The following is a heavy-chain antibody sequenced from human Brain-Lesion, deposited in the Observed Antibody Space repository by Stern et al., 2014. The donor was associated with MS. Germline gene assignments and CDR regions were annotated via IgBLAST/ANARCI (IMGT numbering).Heavy chain of an antibody. D-gene: IGHD3-3*01. V-gene: IGHV1-2*02. Sequence: VQLVESGAEVKKPGASVKVSCKTSGYIFTGYYIHWVRQAPGQGLEWMAWINPNTGGPKYAQTFKGRVTMSRDTSISTAYVELSSLTSDDTAVYYCARDQRGITIFGVVTDYYYLGMDVWGQGTTVTVSS. CDR1: GYIFTGYY. CDR2: INPNTGGP. J-gene: IGHJ6*02. CDR3: ARDQRGITIFGVVTDYYYLGMDV.